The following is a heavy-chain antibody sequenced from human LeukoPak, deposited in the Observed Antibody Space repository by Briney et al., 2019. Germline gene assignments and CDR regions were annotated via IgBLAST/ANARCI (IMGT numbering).Heavy chain of an antibody. Sequence: ASVKVSCKASGYTFTDYYLNWVRQAPGQGLEWMGWINPNNGGTHFGQMFQGRVTVTRDTSISTAYMDLSGLRSDDTAVYYCAREHPAGNYLRDPYPFDYWGQGTLVTVSS. CDR1: GYTFTDYY. V-gene: IGHV1-2*02. D-gene: IGHD3-10*01. CDR2: INPNNGGT. CDR3: AREHPAGNYLRDPYPFDY. J-gene: IGHJ4*02.